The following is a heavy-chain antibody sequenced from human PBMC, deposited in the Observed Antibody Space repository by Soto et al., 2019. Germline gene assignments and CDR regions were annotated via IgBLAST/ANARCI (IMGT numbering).Heavy chain of an antibody. D-gene: IGHD3-10*01. CDR1: GGTFSSYG. Sequence: QAQLVQSGAEVKKPGSSVKVSCKASGGTFSSYGIAWVRQAPGQGLGWMGGILPVFGTPNYAQKFRGRVTISADESTSTAYMELSSLTSEDTAVYYCAVRSSYSHYYYALDVWGQGTTVTVSS. J-gene: IGHJ6*02. CDR3: AVRSSYSHYYYALDV. CDR2: ILPVFGTP. V-gene: IGHV1-69*01.